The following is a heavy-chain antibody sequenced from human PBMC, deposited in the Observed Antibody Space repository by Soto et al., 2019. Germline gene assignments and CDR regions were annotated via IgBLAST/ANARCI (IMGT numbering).Heavy chain of an antibody. CDR3: ARGGPVVAATEFDY. Sequence: QVQLVESGGGVVQPVRSLRLSCAASGFTFSSYAMHWVRQAPGKGLEWVAVISYDGSNKYYADSVKGRFTISRDNSKHTLYLQMNSLRAEDTAVYYCARGGPVVAATEFDYWGQGTLVTVSS. V-gene: IGHV3-30-3*01. CDR2: ISYDGSNK. D-gene: IGHD2-15*01. J-gene: IGHJ4*02. CDR1: GFTFSSYA.